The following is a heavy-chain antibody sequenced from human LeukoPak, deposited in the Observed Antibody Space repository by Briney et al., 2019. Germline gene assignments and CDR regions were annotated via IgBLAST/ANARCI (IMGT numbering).Heavy chain of an antibody. V-gene: IGHV3-23*01. D-gene: IGHD6-19*01. J-gene: IGHJ4*02. Sequence: GGSLRLSCAASGFTFSSCAMSWVRQAPGKGLEWVSGIISTGGSTYYADSVKGRSTISRDNSKSTLSLQMDSLRAEDTAVYYCAKGYSSGWRTYFDYWGQRTLVTVS. CDR1: GFTFSSCA. CDR3: AKGYSSGWRTYFDY. CDR2: IISTGGST.